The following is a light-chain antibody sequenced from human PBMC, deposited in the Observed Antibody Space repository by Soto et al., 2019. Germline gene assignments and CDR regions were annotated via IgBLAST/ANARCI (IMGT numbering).Light chain of an antibody. CDR1: QTITTY. CDR2: AAS. V-gene: IGKV1-39*01. J-gene: IGKJ4*01. CDR3: QQIYSAPLT. Sequence: DIQMTQSPSSLFASVGDSVTITCRASQTITTYLNWYRQKPGKAPKLLIYAASSLQSGVPSRFSGSGYETEFTLTISSLQPEDFATYFCQQIYSAPLTFGGGTKVEIK.